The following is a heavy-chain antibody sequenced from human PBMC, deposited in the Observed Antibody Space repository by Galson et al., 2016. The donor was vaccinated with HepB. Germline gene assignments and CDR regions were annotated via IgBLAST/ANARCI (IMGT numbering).Heavy chain of an antibody. Sequence: ETLSLTCTVSGGSVNSGSYYWTWIRQPPGKGLEWIGYIYSSGSTKYNPSLKSRVTISLDTSKNFFSLKLSSVTAADTALYYCARMGYCSGDDCGDGFDIWGQGTMVTVSS. CDR1: GGSVNSGSYY. J-gene: IGHJ3*02. CDR3: ARMGYCSGDDCGDGFDI. V-gene: IGHV4-61*03. CDR2: IYSSGST. D-gene: IGHD2-15*01.